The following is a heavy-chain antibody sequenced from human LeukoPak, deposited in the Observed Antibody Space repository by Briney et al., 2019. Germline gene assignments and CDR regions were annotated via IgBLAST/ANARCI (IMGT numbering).Heavy chain of an antibody. Sequence: GASVKVSCKASGGTFSSYANSWVRQAPGQGLEWMGRIIPIFGTANYAQKFQGRVTITTDESTSTAYMELSSLRSEDTAVYYCASGEPNWNYVLMDVWGKGTTVTVSS. CDR1: GGTFSSYA. V-gene: IGHV1-69*05. CDR2: IIPIFGTA. D-gene: IGHD1-7*01. J-gene: IGHJ6*03. CDR3: ASGEPNWNYVLMDV.